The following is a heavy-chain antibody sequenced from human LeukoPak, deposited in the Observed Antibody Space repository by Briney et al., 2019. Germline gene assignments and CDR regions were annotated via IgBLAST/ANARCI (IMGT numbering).Heavy chain of an antibody. CDR2: ISAYNGNT. D-gene: IGHD3-10*01. V-gene: IGHV1-18*04. J-gene: IGHJ4*02. CDR3: ARDLVTMVRGVMGLDYFDY. CDR1: GYTFTDYY. Sequence: ASVKVSCKASGYTFTDYYMHWVRQAPGQGLEWMGWISAYNGNTNYAQKLQGRVTMTTDTSTSTAYMELRSLRSDDTAVYYCARDLVTMVRGVMGLDYFDYWGQGTLVTVSS.